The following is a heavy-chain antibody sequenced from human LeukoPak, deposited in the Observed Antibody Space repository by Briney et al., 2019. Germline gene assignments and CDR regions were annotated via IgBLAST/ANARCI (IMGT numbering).Heavy chain of an antibody. J-gene: IGHJ4*02. CDR1: GFIFSDSI. Sequence: GGSLRLSCAASGFIFSDSIMNWVRQAPGKGLEWVSSISSSSYYINYADSVKGRFTISRDNAKNSLYLQMNSLTAEDTGVYYCARDLVVEMATAAEDHWGQGTLVTVSS. D-gene: IGHD5-24*01. CDR2: ISSSSYYI. V-gene: IGHV3-21*03. CDR3: ARDLVVEMATAAEDH.